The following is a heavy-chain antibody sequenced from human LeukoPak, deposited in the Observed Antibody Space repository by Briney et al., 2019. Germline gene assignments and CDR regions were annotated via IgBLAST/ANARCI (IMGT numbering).Heavy chain of an antibody. CDR1: GGSFSGYY. V-gene: IGHV4-34*01. J-gene: IGHJ6*03. CDR3: ARDRARRYMDV. Sequence: PSETLSLTCAVYGGSFSGYYWSWIRQPPGKGLEWIGEINHSGSTNYNPSLKSRVTISVDTSKNQFSLKLSSVTAADTAVYYCARDRARRYMDVWGKGTTVTVSS. CDR2: INHSGST.